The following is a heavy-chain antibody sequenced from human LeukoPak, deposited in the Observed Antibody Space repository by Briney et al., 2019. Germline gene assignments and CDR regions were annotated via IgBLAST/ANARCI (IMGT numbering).Heavy chain of an antibody. CDR1: GGSISSSSYY. V-gene: IGHV4-39*01. D-gene: IGHD3-10*01. CDR3: ASMPLWFGELLNPPDY. Sequence: ASETLSLTCTVSGGSISSSSYYWGWIRQPPGKGLEWVGSIYYSGSTYYNPSLKSRVTISVDTSKNQFSLKLSSVTAADTAVYYCASMPLWFGELLNPPDYWGQGTLVTVSS. CDR2: IYYSGST. J-gene: IGHJ4*02.